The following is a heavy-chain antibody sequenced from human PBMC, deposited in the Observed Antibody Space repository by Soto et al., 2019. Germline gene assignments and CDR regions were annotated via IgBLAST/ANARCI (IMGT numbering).Heavy chain of an antibody. CDR3: ARGYDILTGYPYYYGMDV. J-gene: IGHJ6*02. CDR1: GGSISSYY. D-gene: IGHD3-9*01. CDR2: IYYSGST. V-gene: IGHV4-59*01. Sequence: SETLSLTCTVSGGSISSYYWSWIRQPPGKGLEWIGYIYYSGSTNYNPSLKSRVTISVDTSKNQFSLKLSSVTAADTAVYYCARGYDILTGYPYYYGMDVWGQGTTVTVSS.